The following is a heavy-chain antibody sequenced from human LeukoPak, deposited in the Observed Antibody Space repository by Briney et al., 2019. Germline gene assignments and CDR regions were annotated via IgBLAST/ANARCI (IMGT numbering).Heavy chain of an antibody. D-gene: IGHD3-10*01. V-gene: IGHV3-48*03. CDR1: GFTFSSYE. CDR3: ARGLPVRGVNTDY. J-gene: IGHJ4*02. Sequence: GGSLRLSCAASGFTFSSYEMNWVRQAPGKGLEWGSYISSSVSTIYYADSVKGRFTVSRDNAKNSLYLQMNSLRAEDTAVYYCARGLPVRGVNTDYWGQGTLVTVSS. CDR2: ISSSVSTI.